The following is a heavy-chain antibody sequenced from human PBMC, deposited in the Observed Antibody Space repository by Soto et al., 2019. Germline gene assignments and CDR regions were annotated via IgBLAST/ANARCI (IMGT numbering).Heavy chain of an antibody. Sequence: QVQLQESGPGLVKPSETLSLTCTVSGGSISASFWSWIRQPPGKGLEWIGYISYSGTTTYNPSLKSRLTMSVDTSKNQFSLRLSSVTAADAAVYYCAGLPSYSGYNSRAFDIWGQGTMVTVAS. CDR3: AGLPSYSGYNSRAFDI. D-gene: IGHD5-12*01. CDR2: ISYSGTT. J-gene: IGHJ3*02. V-gene: IGHV4-59*01. CDR1: GGSISASF.